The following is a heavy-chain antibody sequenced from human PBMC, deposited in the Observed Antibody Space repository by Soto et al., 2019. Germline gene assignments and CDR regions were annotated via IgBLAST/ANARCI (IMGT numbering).Heavy chain of an antibody. D-gene: IGHD6-19*01. V-gene: IGHV3-9*01. J-gene: IGHJ4*02. Sequence: GGSLRLSCFASGFTFDAYTMHWVRQAPGKGLEWVSGLSWNSDYIGYADSVKGRFTVSRDNDKNSLYLQLNSLRAEDTAFYYCARGDSGWAAFDYWGQGTLVTVSS. CDR3: ARGDSGWAAFDY. CDR2: LSWNSDYI. CDR1: GFTFDAYT.